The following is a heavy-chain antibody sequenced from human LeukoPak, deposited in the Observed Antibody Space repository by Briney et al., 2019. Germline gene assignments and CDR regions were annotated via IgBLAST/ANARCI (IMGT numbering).Heavy chain of an antibody. CDR2: INPNSGGT. D-gene: IGHD6-13*01. CDR1: GYTFTGYY. Sequence: ASVKVSCKASGYTFTGYYMHWVRQAPGQGLEWMGRINPNSGGTNYAQKFQGRVTMTRDTSISTAYMELSRLRSDDTAVYYCARDYLAAAGYYYYYMDVWGKGTTVTVYS. V-gene: IGHV1-2*06. CDR3: ARDYLAAAGYYYYYMDV. J-gene: IGHJ6*03.